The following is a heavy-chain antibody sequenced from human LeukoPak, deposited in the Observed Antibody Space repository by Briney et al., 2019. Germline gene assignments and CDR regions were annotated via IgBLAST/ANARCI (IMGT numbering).Heavy chain of an antibody. J-gene: IGHJ6*02. V-gene: IGHV1-8*01. CDR2: MNPNSGNT. D-gene: IGHD3-22*01. Sequence: ASVKASCKASGYTFTSYDINWVRQATGQGLEWMGWMNPNSGNTGYAQKFQGRVTMTRNTSISTAYMGLSSLRSEDTAVYYCARVRHVYDSSGYFDYYGMDVWGQGTTVTVSS. CDR3: ARVRHVYDSSGYFDYYGMDV. CDR1: GYTFTSYD.